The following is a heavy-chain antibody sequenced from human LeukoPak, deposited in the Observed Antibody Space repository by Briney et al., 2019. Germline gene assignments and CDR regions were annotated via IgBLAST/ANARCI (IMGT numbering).Heavy chain of an antibody. CDR2: ITSSSNYI. CDR3: ARDLRL. J-gene: IGHJ4*02. CDR1: GFTFSSFS. Sequence: GGSLRLSCAASGFTFSSFSMNWLRQAPEKGLEWVSSITSSSNYIYYASSVRGRFTISRDNAKNSLYLQMNSLRAEDTAVYYCARDLRLWGQGTLVTVSS. V-gene: IGHV3-21*01.